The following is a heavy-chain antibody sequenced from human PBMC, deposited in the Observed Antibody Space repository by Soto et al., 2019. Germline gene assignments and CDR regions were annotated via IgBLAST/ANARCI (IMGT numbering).Heavy chain of an antibody. CDR1: GFTFSSYG. CDR2: IWHDGSNK. CDR3: ARDQAAVAAFDY. Sequence: QVQLVESGGGVVQPGRSLRLSCAASGFTFSSYGMHWVRQAPGKGMEWVAVIWHDGSNKYYADSVKGRFTISRDNSKNTLYLQMNSLRAEDTAVYYCARDQAAVAAFDYWGQGTLVTVSS. V-gene: IGHV3-33*01. J-gene: IGHJ4*02. D-gene: IGHD6-19*01.